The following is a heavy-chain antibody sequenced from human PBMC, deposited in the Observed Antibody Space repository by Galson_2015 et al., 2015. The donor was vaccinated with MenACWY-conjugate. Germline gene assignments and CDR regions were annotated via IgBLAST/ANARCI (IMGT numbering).Heavy chain of an antibody. V-gene: IGHV3-48*02. CDR3: ARVPGYSYGYYVW. CDR1: GFTFSTYS. D-gene: IGHD5-18*01. Sequence: SLRLSCAVSGFTFSTYSMNWVRQAPGNGLEWVSYISSSSSTIYYADSVKGRFTISRDNAKNSLYLQMNTLRDEDTAVYYCARVPGYSYGYYVWWVQGALVTVSS. CDR2: ISSSSSTI. J-gene: IGHJ4*02.